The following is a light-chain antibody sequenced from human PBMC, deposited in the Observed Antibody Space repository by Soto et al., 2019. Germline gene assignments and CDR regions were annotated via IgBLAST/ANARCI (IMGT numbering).Light chain of an antibody. CDR1: SSNIGAGYD. J-gene: IGLJ2*01. V-gene: IGLV1-40*01. Sequence: QSVLTQPPSVSGAPGKRVTISCTGSSSNIGAGYDVHWYQQLPGTAPKLLIYGNSNRPSGVPDRFSGSKSGTSASLAITGLQAEDEADYYCQSYDSSLVFGGGTQLTVL. CDR2: GNS. CDR3: QSYDSSLV.